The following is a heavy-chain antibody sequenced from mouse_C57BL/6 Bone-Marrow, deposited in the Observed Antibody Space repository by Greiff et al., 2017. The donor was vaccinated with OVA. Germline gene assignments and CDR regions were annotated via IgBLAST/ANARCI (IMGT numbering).Heavy chain of an antibody. CDR2: IYPRDGST. J-gene: IGHJ2*01. Sequence: QVQLQQSDAELVKPGASVKISCKVSGYTFTDHTIHWMKQRPEQGLEWIGYIYPRDGSTKYNEKFKGKATLTADKSSSTAYMQLNSLTSEDSAVYVCARKGGYGSSRYYFDYWGQGTTLTVSS. D-gene: IGHD1-1*01. CDR3: ARKGGYGSSRYYFDY. V-gene: IGHV1-78*01. CDR1: GYTFTDHT.